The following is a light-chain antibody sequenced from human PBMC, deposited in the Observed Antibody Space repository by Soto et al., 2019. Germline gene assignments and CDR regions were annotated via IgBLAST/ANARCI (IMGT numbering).Light chain of an antibody. V-gene: IGKV1-39*01. CDR3: QQGYSNPWT. J-gene: IGKJ1*01. Sequence: DIQMTQSPSSLSASIGDRVTITCRASQTVNTYLHWYQQKPGKAPKLLIYAASNLQSGVPSRFSGSGSGTNFTLSLNSLQPEDLATYYCQQGYSNPWTFGQGTKVEIK. CDR2: AAS. CDR1: QTVNTY.